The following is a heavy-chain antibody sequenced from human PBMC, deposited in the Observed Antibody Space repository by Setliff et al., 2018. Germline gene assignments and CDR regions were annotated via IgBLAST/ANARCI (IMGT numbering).Heavy chain of an antibody. V-gene: IGHV4-61*02. CDR2: LHTSGSI. CDR1: GGSISSGTYY. D-gene: IGHD1-26*01. CDR3: ARDNTMVGATDY. J-gene: IGHJ4*02. Sequence: PSETLSLTCTVSGGSISSGTYYWSWIRQPAGKGLEWIGRLHTSGSIDYNPSLKSRVTISVDTSKNQFSLRLRSVTAADTAVYFCARDNTMVGATDYWGLGTPVTVSS.